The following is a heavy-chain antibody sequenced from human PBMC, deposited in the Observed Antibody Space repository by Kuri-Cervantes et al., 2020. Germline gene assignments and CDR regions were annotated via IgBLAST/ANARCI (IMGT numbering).Heavy chain of an antibody. CDR2: IYWDDDK. CDR3: ARRLGVDYGSGSFDY. Sequence: SGPTLVKPTQTLTLTCTFSGFSLSTSGVGVGWIRQPPGKALEWLALIYWDDDKPYSPSLKSRLTITKDTSKNQVVLTMTNMDPVDTATYYCARRLGVDYGSGSFDYWGQGTLVTVSS. J-gene: IGHJ4*02. V-gene: IGHV2-5*02. D-gene: IGHD3-10*01. CDR1: GFSLSTSGVG.